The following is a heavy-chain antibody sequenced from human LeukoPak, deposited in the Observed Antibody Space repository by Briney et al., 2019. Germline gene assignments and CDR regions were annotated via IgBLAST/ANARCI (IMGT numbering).Heavy chain of an antibody. J-gene: IGHJ4*02. CDR3: TRGSDGGDPHEVYYFDY. D-gene: IGHD2-21*02. Sequence: PGRSLRLSCTASGFTFGDYAMSWVRQAPGKGLEGVGFIRSKAYGGTTEYAASVKGRFTISRDDSKSIAYLQMNSLKTEDTAVYYCTRGSDGGDPHEVYYFDYWGQGTLVTVSS. CDR2: IRSKAYGGTT. V-gene: IGHV3-49*04. CDR1: GFTFGDYA.